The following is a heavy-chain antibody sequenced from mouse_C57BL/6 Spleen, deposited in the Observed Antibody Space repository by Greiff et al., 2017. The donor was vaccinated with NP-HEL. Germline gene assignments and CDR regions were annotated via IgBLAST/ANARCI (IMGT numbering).Heavy chain of an antibody. CDR3: AAYYGSSYRFAY. D-gene: IGHD1-1*01. V-gene: IGHV1-26*01. Sequence: EVQLQQSGPELVKPGASVKISCKASGYTFTDYYMNWVKQSHGKSLEWIGDINPNNGGTSYNQKFKGKATLTVDKSSSTAYMELRILTSEDSAFYYCAAYYGSSYRFAYWGQGTLVTVSA. CDR2: INPNNGGT. CDR1: GYTFTDYY. J-gene: IGHJ3*01.